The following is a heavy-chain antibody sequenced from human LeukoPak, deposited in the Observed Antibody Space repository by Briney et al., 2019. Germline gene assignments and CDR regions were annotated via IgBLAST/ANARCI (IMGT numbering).Heavy chain of an antibody. D-gene: IGHD1-7*01. Sequence: GGSLRLSCAASGFTVANAWMNWVRQTPGKGLEWVGRITSKNDGGATDYAAPVKGKFTISRDDSKNTLYLQMNSLKTEDTAIYYCTTDHQGTGTTAYWGQGTLVTVSS. CDR2: ITSKNDGGAT. J-gene: IGHJ4*02. CDR1: GFTVANAW. V-gene: IGHV3-15*07. CDR3: TTDHQGTGTTAY.